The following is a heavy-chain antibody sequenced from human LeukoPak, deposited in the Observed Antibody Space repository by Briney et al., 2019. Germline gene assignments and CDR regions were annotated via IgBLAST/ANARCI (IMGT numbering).Heavy chain of an antibody. CDR1: GYTFTRYA. CDR2: INTNTGNP. D-gene: IGHD3-9*01. CDR3: ARGDWSRGDWFDS. Sequence: VASVKVSCKASGYTFTRYAKKWVRQAPGQGLEWMGWINTNTGNPTYAQGFTGRFLFSLDTSVSTAYLQISSLKAEDTAVYYCARGDWSRGDWFDSWGQGTLVTVSS. V-gene: IGHV7-4-1*02. J-gene: IGHJ5*01.